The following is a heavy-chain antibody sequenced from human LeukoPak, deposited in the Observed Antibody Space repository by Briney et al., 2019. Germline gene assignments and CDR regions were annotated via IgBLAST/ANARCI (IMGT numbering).Heavy chain of an antibody. Sequence: PGGSLRLSCAASGFTFSSYAMSWVRQAPGKGLEWVSAISGSGGSTYYADSVKGRFTISRDNSKNTLYLQMNSLRAEDTTVYYRAKSHLLRYFDWSKNYWGQGTLVTVSS. D-gene: IGHD3-9*01. CDR3: AKSHLLRYFDWSKNY. V-gene: IGHV3-23*01. CDR2: ISGSGGST. J-gene: IGHJ4*02. CDR1: GFTFSSYA.